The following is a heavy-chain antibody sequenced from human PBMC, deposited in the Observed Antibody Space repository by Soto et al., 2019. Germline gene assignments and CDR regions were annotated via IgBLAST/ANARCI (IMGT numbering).Heavy chain of an antibody. CDR1: GFTFSSYA. Sequence: GGSLRLSCAASGFTFSSYAMSWVRQAPGKGLEWVSGISGSGGSTYYADSVKGRFTISRDNSKNTLYLQMNSLRAEDTAVYYCARLGGYCSSTSCYGYYGMDVWGQGTTVT. J-gene: IGHJ6*02. D-gene: IGHD2-2*01. CDR3: ARLGGYCSSTSCYGYYGMDV. V-gene: IGHV3-23*01. CDR2: ISGSGGST.